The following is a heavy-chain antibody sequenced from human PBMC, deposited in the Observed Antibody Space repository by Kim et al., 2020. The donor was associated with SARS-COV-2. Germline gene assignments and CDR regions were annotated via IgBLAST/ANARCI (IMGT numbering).Heavy chain of an antibody. CDR1: GFTFSSYA. J-gene: IGHJ6*02. Sequence: GGSLRLSCAASGFTFSSYAMSWVRQAPGKGLEWVSAISGGGGSTYYADSVKGRFTISRDNSKNMMYLQMNSLRAEDTAVYYCATQLYLRGYYYYYGLDVWGQGTTVTVSS. CDR3: ATQLYLRGYYYYYGLDV. CDR2: ISGGGGST. V-gene: IGHV3-23*01. D-gene: IGHD2-2*02.